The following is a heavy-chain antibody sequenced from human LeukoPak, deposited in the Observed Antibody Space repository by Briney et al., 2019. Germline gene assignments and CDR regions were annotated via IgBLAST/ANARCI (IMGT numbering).Heavy chain of an antibody. CDR3: ARVTGYMIEGYFDY. Sequence: SETLSLTCTVSGDSISSSSYYWSWIRQPPGKGLEWIGYIYYSGSTNYNPSLKSRVTISVDTSKNQFSLRLSSVTAADTAVYYCARVTGYMIEGYFDYWGQGTLVTVSS. D-gene: IGHD3-22*01. CDR2: IYYSGST. V-gene: IGHV4-61*01. J-gene: IGHJ4*02. CDR1: GDSISSSSYY.